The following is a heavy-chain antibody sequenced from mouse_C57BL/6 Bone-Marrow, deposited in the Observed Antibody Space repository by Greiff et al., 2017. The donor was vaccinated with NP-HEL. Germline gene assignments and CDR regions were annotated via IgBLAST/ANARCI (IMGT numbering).Heavy chain of an antibody. CDR2: IYPRSGNT. V-gene: IGHV1-81*01. CDR3: ARLYYGTPYWYFDV. Sequence: QVQLQQSGAELVRPGASVKLSCKASGYTFTSYGISWVKQRTGQGLEWIGEIYPRSGNTYYNEKFKGKATLTADKSSSTAYMELRSLTSEDSAVNFCARLYYGTPYWYFDVWGTGTTVTVSS. D-gene: IGHD1-1*01. J-gene: IGHJ1*03. CDR1: GYTFTSYG.